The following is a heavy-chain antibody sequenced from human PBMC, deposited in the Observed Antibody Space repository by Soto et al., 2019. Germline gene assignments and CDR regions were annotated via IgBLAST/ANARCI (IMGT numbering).Heavy chain of an antibody. D-gene: IGHD6-13*01. CDR3: ARDSGIVAAGRFSFDP. V-gene: IGHV3-9*01. Sequence: EVQLVESGGGLVQPGRSLRLSCAASGFTFNDFAMHWVRQAPGKGLEWVGSIDWNGANIAYAASVEGRFTISRDNVKNSLFLQMNSLRAEDTAFYFCARDSGIVAAGRFSFDPRGQGTLVTVSS. CDR1: GFTFNDFA. CDR2: IDWNGANI. J-gene: IGHJ5*02.